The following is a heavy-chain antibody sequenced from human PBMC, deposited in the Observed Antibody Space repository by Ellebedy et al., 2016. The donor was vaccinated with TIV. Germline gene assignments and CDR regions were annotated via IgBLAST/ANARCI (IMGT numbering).Heavy chain of an antibody. CDR1: GFTFSSYT. V-gene: IGHV3-21*01. CDR2: ISSGSHYI. Sequence: GESLKISCAASGFTFSSYTLNWVRQAPGKGLQWVSSISSGSHYIYYADSVKGRFTISRDNAKNSLFLQMNSLRVADTAVYYCAKLATGSGSYSPHFDYWGRGTLVTVSS. CDR3: AKLATGSGSYSPHFDY. D-gene: IGHD3-10*01. J-gene: IGHJ4*02.